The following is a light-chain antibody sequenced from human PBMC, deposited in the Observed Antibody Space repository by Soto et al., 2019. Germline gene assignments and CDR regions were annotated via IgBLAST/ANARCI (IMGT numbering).Light chain of an antibody. V-gene: IGKV3-15*01. Sequence: EIEMTQSPSTLSASPGDRATISCRASQTVSSNLAWYHQKPVQAPRLLIYVASTWASGVPARFSGSGSGTEFTLTISSLQSEDSAIYYCQQYYNWWTFGQGTKVDIK. CDR2: VAS. J-gene: IGKJ1*01. CDR1: QTVSSN. CDR3: QQYYNWWT.